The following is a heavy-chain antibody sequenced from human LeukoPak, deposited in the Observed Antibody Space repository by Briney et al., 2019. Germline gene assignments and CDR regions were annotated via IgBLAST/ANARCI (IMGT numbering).Heavy chain of an antibody. Sequence: PGGSLRLSCAASGFTFSSYGMHWVRQAPGKGLEWVAFIRYDGSNKYYADSVKGRFTISRDNSKNTLYLQMNSLRAEDTAVYYCARDAGDFWSGYPGYWGQGTLVTVSS. D-gene: IGHD3-3*01. CDR3: ARDAGDFWSGYPGY. CDR1: GFTFSSYG. CDR2: IRYDGSNK. J-gene: IGHJ4*02. V-gene: IGHV3-30*02.